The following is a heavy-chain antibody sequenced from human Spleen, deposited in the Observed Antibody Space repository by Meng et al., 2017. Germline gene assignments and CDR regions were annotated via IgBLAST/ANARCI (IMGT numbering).Heavy chain of an antibody. CDR2: INHSGSY. J-gene: IGHJ4*02. CDR1: GGSFSDYY. Sequence: SETLSLTCVVSGGSFSDYYWSWIRQPPGKGLEWIGEINHSGSYNYNPSLKSRITISVDTSKNQFSLNLNSVTAADTAVYYCARFYCGGGSCYAYFDYWGQGTLVTVSS. CDR3: ARFYCGGGSCYAYFDY. V-gene: IGHV4-34*01. D-gene: IGHD2-15*01.